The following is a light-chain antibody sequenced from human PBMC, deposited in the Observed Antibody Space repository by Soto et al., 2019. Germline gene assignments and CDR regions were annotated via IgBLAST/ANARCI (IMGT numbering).Light chain of an antibody. CDR2: TAS. CDR3: QQSYSTLFP. J-gene: IGKJ3*01. V-gene: IGKV1-39*01. CDR1: QSINSY. Sequence: DIPMTQSPSSLSASVGDRVTITCRAGQSINSYLNWYQQKPGKAPKLLIYTASSLQSGVPSRFSGSGSGTDFTLTITSLQPEDFATYYGQQSYSTLFPVGPGTKVDIK.